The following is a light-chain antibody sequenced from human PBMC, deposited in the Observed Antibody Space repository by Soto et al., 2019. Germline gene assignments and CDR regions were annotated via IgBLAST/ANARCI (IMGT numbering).Light chain of an antibody. J-gene: IGLJ2*01. CDR3: SSYAGSDILL. CDR1: STDVGGYNS. V-gene: IGLV2-8*01. Sequence: QSALTQPPSASGSSGQSVTVSCTGTSTDVGGYNSVSWYQQHPGKAPKLIIYEVDKRPSGVPDRFSGSKSGNTASLTVFGLQDDDEADYFCSSYAGSDILLFGGGTKLTVL. CDR2: EVD.